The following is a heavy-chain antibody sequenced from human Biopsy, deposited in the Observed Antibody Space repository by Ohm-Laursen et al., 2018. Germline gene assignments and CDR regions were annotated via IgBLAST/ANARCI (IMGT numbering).Heavy chain of an antibody. CDR1: GGSISSYY. V-gene: IGHV4-59*08. CDR3: ARLWGGYHFHGMDV. CDR2: IYYSGCT. Sequence: SETLSLTCTASGGSISSYYWSWIRQPPGKGLECIGYIYYSGCTNYSPSLKSRVTMSVDTSKNQFSLKLSSVTAADTAVYYCARLWGGYHFHGMDVWGQGTTVTVSS. J-gene: IGHJ6*02. D-gene: IGHD7-27*01.